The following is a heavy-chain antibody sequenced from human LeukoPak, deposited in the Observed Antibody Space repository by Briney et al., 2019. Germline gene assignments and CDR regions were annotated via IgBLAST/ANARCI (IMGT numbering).Heavy chain of an antibody. J-gene: IGHJ6*03. CDR2: VDHTGST. V-gene: IGHV4-59*01. CDR3: ARGRVSSSTWYSTYYYYFYMDV. Sequence: SETLSLTCSVSDDSITMYYWTWIRQPPGKGLEWIGYVDHTGSTNFNPSLNGRVSISRGTSKNLFSLRLRSVTAADTAVYFCARGRVSSSTWYSTYYYYFYMDVWSKGTTVTVSS. D-gene: IGHD1-1*01. CDR1: DDSITMYY.